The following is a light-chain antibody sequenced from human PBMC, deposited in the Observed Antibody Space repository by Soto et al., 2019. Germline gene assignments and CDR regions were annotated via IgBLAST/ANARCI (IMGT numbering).Light chain of an antibody. V-gene: IGKV1-5*01. J-gene: IGKJ1*01. CDR1: QSISGW. Sequence: IQMTQSPSTLSASVGDRVTITGRASQSISGWLAWYQQNPGKAPKLLIHDATSLESGVQSRFSGSGSGTEFTLTIRSMQPDEFETYYCQQYSSYWTFAQGTQVEIK. CDR3: QQYSSYWT. CDR2: DAT.